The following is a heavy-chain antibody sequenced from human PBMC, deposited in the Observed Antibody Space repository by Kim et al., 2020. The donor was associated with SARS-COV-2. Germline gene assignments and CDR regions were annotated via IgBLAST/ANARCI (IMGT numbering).Heavy chain of an antibody. CDR1: GFTFSSYA. CDR3: AKDHGAYYDSSGDEYFDY. J-gene: IGHJ4*02. Sequence: GGSLRLSCAASGFTFSSYAMSWVRQAPGKGLEWVSVIYSGGSSTYYADSVKGRLTISRDNSKNTLYLQMNSLRAEDTAVYYCAKDHGAYYDSSGDEYFDYWGQGTLVTVSS. V-gene: IGHV3-23*03. D-gene: IGHD3-22*01. CDR2: IYSGGSST.